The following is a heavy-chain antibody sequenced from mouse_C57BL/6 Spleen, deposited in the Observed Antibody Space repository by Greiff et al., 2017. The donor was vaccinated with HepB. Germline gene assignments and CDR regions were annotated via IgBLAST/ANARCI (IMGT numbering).Heavy chain of an antibody. D-gene: IGHD1-1*01. CDR1: GFTFSSYA. J-gene: IGHJ4*01. CDR2: ISSGGDYI. Sequence: EVKLMESGEGLVKPGGSLKLSCAASGFTFSSYAMSWVRQTPEKRLEWVAYISSGGDYIYYADTVKGRFTISRDNARNTLYLQMSSLKSEDTAMYYCTRDRGLRSYAMDYWGQGTSVTVSS. CDR3: TRDRGLRSYAMDY. V-gene: IGHV5-9-1*02.